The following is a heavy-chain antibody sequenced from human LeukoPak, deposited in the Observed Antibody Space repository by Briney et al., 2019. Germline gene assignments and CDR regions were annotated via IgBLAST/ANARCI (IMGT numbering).Heavy chain of an antibody. Sequence: SETLSLTCTVSGGSISSTGYYWGWIRQPPGKGLEWIASIYYSGSTYYNPSLKSRVTISVDTSTNQFSLKLSSVTAADTAVYYCARGKRGENWFDPWGQGTLATVSS. V-gene: IGHV4-39*07. CDR3: ARGKRGENWFDP. D-gene: IGHD3-3*01. CDR1: GGSISSTGYY. J-gene: IGHJ5*02. CDR2: IYYSGST.